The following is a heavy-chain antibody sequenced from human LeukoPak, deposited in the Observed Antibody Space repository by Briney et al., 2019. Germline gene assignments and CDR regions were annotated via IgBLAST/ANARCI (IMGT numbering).Heavy chain of an antibody. V-gene: IGHV3-48*04. CDR1: GFTFSSYG. D-gene: IGHD5-12*01. CDR3: ASLDSGYGADY. J-gene: IGHJ4*02. CDR2: ISGSGTTI. Sequence: GGSLRLSCAASGFTFSSYGMNWVRQAPGEGLEWVSYISGSGTTISHADSVKGRFTISRDNAKNSLYLQMNSLRAEDTAVYYCASLDSGYGADYWGQGTLVTVSS.